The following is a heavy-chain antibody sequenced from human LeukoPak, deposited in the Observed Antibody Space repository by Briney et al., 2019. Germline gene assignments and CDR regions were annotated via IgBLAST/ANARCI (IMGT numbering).Heavy chain of an antibody. J-gene: IGHJ4*02. V-gene: IGHV4-61*01. Sequence: SETLSLTCTVSGGSVSSGSYYWSWIRQPPGKGLEWIGYIYYSGSTNYNPSLKSRVTISVDTSKNQFSLKLSSVTAADTAVYYCARVSEGYSGYDLPFDYWGQGTLVTVSS. CDR3: ARVSEGYSGYDLPFDY. CDR2: IYYSGST. CDR1: GGSVSSGSYY. D-gene: IGHD5-12*01.